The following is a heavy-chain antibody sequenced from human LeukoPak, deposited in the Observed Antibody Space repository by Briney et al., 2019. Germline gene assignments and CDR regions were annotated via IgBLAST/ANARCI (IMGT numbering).Heavy chain of an antibody. V-gene: IGHV4-31*03. CDR2: IYYIGSA. J-gene: IGHJ4*02. Sequence: SETLSLTCTVSGGSISTSGVYWSWIRQHPAKGLEWIGYIYYIGSAYYNPSLESRVTISVDTSTDQFSLMLASATAADTAVYYCARVRDDFFFGNWGRGTLVTVSS. CDR3: ARVRDDFFFGN. D-gene: IGHD3-3*01. CDR1: GGSISTSGVY.